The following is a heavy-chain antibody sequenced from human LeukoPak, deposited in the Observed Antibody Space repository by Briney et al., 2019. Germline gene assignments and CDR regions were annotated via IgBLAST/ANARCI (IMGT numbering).Heavy chain of an antibody. D-gene: IGHD3-3*01. CDR2: IKSKTDGGTI. V-gene: IGHV3-15*01. CDR3: TTGTIFGFFDY. J-gene: IGHJ4*02. CDR1: GFTFSNAW. Sequence: GGSLRLSCAASGFTFSNAWMSWVRQAPGKGLEWVGRIKSKTDGGTIDYAAPVKGRFTISRDDSKNTLYLQMNSLKTEDTAVYYCTTGTIFGFFDYWGQGTLVTVSS.